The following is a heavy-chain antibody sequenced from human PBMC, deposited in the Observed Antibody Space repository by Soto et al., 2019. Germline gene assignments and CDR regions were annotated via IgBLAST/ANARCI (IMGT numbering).Heavy chain of an antibody. V-gene: IGHV3-7*05. J-gene: IGHJ4*02. CDR2: IKQDGSEK. CDR3: GRHADIVVVPAAIAATIDY. D-gene: IGHD2-2*01. CDR1: GCTSIGYC. Sequence: GGPMRVSWGAAGCTSIGYCMRRVRQAPGKGLEWVANIKQDGSEKYYVDSVKGRFTISRDNAKNSLYLQMNSLRAEDTAVYYCGRHADIVVVPAAIAATIDYWGQGTLVTVSS.